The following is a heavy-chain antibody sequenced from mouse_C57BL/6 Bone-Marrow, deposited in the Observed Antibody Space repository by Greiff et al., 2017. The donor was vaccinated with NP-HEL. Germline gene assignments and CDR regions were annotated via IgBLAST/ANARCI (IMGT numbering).Heavy chain of an antibody. J-gene: IGHJ1*03. CDR2: IYPGSGNT. CDR1: GYTFTDYY. D-gene: IGHD1-1*01. V-gene: IGHV1-76*01. CDR3: ARSRYYYGSSYGYWYFYV. Sequence: QVQLKQSGAELVRPGASVKLSCKASGYTFTDYYINWVKQRPGQGLEWIARIYPGSGNTYYNEKFKGKATLTAEKSSSTAYMQLSSLTSEDSAVYFCARSRYYYGSSYGYWYFYVWGTGTTVTVSS.